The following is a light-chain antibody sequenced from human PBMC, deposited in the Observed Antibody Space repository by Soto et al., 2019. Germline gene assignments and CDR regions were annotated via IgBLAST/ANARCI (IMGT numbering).Light chain of an antibody. J-gene: IGKJ1*01. V-gene: IGKV1-5*03. CDR1: QSISSW. CDR3: QQYNSYPWT. Sequence: DIQMTQSPSTLSASVGDRVTITCRASQSISSWLAWYQQKPGKAPKLLIYKASSLESGVPSRFSGSGSGTEFTLTFSSLQPDEFATYYCQQYNSYPWTFGQGTKVEIK. CDR2: KAS.